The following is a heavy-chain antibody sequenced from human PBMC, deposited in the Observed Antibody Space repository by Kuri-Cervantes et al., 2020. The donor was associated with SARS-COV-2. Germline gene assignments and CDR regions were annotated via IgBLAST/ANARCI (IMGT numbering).Heavy chain of an antibody. J-gene: IGHJ4*02. Sequence: SETLSLTCTVSGGSISSYYWSWIRQPAGKGLEWIGRIYTSGSTNYNPSLKSRVTMSVDTSKNQFSLKLSSVTAADTAVYYCAGYCSSTSCYGRYFDYWGQGTLVTVSS. V-gene: IGHV4-4*07. D-gene: IGHD2-2*01. CDR2: IYTSGST. CDR3: AGYCSSTSCYGRYFDY. CDR1: GGSISSYY.